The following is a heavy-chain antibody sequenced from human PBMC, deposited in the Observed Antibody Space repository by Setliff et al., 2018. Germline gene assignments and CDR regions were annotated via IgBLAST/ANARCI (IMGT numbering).Heavy chain of an antibody. CDR1: GGSISSSSYY. CDR2: IYYSGST. J-gene: IGHJ4*02. D-gene: IGHD1-20*01. CDR3: ARGEVYDSFDY. V-gene: IGHV4-39*07. Sequence: TSETLSLTCTVSGGSISSSSYYWGWIRQPPGKGLEWIGSIYYSGSTYYNPSLKSRVTISVDTSKNQFSLKLSSVTAADMAVYYCARGEVYDSFDYWGQGTLVTVSS.